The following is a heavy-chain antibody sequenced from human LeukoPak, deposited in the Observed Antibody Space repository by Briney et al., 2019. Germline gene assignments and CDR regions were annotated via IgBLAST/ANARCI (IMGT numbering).Heavy chain of an antibody. CDR3: AKDSGGTYFYYYYYMDV. D-gene: IGHD1-26*01. CDR1: GFTFSRYS. V-gene: IGHV3-23*01. Sequence: GGSLTLSCAASGFTFSRYSMSWLRQAPGKGLEWVSAISGSGTTIYYADSVKGRFTISRDNSKNTLYLQINSLRAEDTAVYYCAKDSGGTYFYYYYYMDVWGKETTVTVSS. CDR2: ISGSGTTI. J-gene: IGHJ6*03.